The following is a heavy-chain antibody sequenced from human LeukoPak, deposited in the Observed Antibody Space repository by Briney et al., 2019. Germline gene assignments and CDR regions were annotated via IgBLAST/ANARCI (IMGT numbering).Heavy chain of an antibody. CDR3: ARDPGGWIQLWPSSYYFDY. D-gene: IGHD5-18*01. V-gene: IGHV3-21*01. Sequence: PGGSPRLSCAASGFTFSSYSMNWVRQAPGKGLEWVSSISSSSSYIYYADSVKGRFTISRDNAKNSLYLQMNSLRAEDTAVYYCARDPGGWIQLWPSSYYFDYWGQGTLVTVSS. J-gene: IGHJ4*02. CDR1: GFTFSSYS. CDR2: ISSSSSYI.